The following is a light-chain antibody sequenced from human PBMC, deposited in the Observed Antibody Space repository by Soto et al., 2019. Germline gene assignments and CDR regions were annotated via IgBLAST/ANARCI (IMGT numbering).Light chain of an antibody. CDR2: GAS. V-gene: IGKV3-15*01. Sequence: EFVLTQSPATMSVSPGERATLSCRASQSVRSNLAWYQQKPGQAPRLLIYGASTRATGIPARFSGSGSGTEFTLTVSSLQSEDFAVYYCQQYNNWPPITFGQGTRLEIK. CDR1: QSVRSN. CDR3: QQYNNWPPIT. J-gene: IGKJ5*01.